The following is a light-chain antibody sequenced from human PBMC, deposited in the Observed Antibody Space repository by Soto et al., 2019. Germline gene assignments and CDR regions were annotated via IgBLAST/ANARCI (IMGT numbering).Light chain of an antibody. J-gene: IGKJ4*01. V-gene: IGKV3-11*01. Sequence: IVLTQSPDKLSLSLGERATLSCRASQIVGSYWGWYQQKAGQSPRLLRSDVSKMATGIPARFSGSGSGTDCPLTITSLEPDDAAVYYCQHRVTGVFFGGGTKVEIK. CDR2: DVS. CDR1: QIVGSY. CDR3: QHRVTGVF.